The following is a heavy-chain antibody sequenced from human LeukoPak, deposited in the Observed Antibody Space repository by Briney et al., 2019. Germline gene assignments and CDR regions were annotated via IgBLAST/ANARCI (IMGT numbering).Heavy chain of an antibody. J-gene: IGHJ6*02. CDR1: VFTLSSYW. D-gene: IGHD3-16*01. Sequence: GGSLRLSCAASVFTLSSYWMSWVRQAPGKGLEWVANIKSDGSEKNYVDSVKGRFTISRDNAKNSLYLQMNSLRAEDTAVFYCAGFRWGYGLDVWGQGTTVTVSS. CDR2: IKSDGSEK. CDR3: AGFRWGYGLDV. V-gene: IGHV3-7*01.